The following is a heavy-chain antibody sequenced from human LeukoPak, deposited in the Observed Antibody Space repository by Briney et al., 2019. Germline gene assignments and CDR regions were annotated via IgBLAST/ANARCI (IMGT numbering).Heavy chain of an antibody. CDR3: TRDQSLEIRHYYDSSGL. J-gene: IGHJ4*02. D-gene: IGHD3-22*01. V-gene: IGHV3-21*01. CDR2: ISSSSSYI. Sequence: GGSLRLSCAASGFTFSSYSMNWVRQAPGMGLEWVSSISSSSSYIYYADSVKGRFTISRDNAKNSLYLQMNSLRAEDTAVYYCTRDQSLEIRHYYDSSGLWGQGTLVTVSS. CDR1: GFTFSSYS.